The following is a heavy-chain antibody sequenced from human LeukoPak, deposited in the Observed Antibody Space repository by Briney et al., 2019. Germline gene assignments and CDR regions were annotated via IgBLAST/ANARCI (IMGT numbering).Heavy chain of an antibody. D-gene: IGHD3-22*01. CDR2: INPNSGGT. Sequence: ASVKVSCKASGYTFTGYYMHWVRRAPGQGLEWMGWINPNSGGTNYAQKFQGRVTMTRDTSISTAYMELSRLRSDDTAVYYCARDLYYYDSSGYVDYWGQGTLVTVSS. J-gene: IGHJ4*02. CDR1: GYTFTGYY. CDR3: ARDLYYYDSSGYVDY. V-gene: IGHV1-2*02.